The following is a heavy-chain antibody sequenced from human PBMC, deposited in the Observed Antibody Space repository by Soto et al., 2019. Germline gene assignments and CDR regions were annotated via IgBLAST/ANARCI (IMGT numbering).Heavy chain of an antibody. CDR1: GFTFSSYA. CDR2: ISGSGGST. J-gene: IGHJ5*02. Sequence: GGSLRLSCAASGFTFSSYAMSWVRQAPGKGLEWVSAISGSGGSTYYADSVKGRFTISRDNSKNTLYLQMNSLRAEDTAVYYCAKDRDYDILTGLALDPWGQGTLVTVSS. D-gene: IGHD3-9*01. V-gene: IGHV3-23*01. CDR3: AKDRDYDILTGLALDP.